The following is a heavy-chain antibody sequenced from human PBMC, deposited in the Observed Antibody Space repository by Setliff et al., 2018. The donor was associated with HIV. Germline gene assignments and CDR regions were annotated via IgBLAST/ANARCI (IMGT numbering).Heavy chain of an antibody. J-gene: IGHJ4*02. CDR1: GYSLSSDYY. Sequence: PSETLSLTCAVSGYSLSSDYYWGWIRQPPGKGLEWIGSLYHSGTNFYNPSLKSRVTISLDTSNNHFSLKLSSVTAADTAVYYCARVVVERATIFDFWGPGTLVTVSP. CDR2: LYHSGTN. D-gene: IGHD5-12*01. CDR3: ARVVVERATIFDF. V-gene: IGHV4-38-2*01.